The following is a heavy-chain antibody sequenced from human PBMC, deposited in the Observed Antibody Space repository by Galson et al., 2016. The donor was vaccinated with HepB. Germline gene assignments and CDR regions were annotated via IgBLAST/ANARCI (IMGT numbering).Heavy chain of an antibody. CDR1: DFSFRTFW. J-gene: IGHJ6*02. V-gene: IGHV3-74*01. Sequence: SLRLSCAASDFSFRTFWMHWVRQAPGKGLVWVSHIKSDGSGTTYADPVKGRFTISRDNAKNTLCLQMNSLRVEDTAVYYCARDYHYTLDVWGQGTTVTVSS. CDR3: ARDYHYTLDV. D-gene: IGHD3-16*02. CDR2: IKSDGSGT.